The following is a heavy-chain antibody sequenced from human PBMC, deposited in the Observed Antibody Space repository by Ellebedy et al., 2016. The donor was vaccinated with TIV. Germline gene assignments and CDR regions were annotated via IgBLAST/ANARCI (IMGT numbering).Heavy chain of an antibody. CDR3: LGNDYGDY. J-gene: IGHJ4*02. V-gene: IGHV3-15*01. CDR2: IKPKTGGGTT. Sequence: GGSLRLSXAASGFTFTNARMNWVRQAPGEGLEWVGRIKPKTGGGTTDYAAPMEGRFTISRDDSQNTLYLQMNSLKTEDTAVYYCLGNDYGDYWGQGTLVTVAS. D-gene: IGHD3-16*01. CDR1: GFTFTNAR.